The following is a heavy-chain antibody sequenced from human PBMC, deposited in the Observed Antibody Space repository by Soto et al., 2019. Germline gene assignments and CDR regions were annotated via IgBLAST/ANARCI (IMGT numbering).Heavy chain of an antibody. CDR1: GFTFSSYA. CDR2: ISGSGGST. Sequence: PGGSLRLSCAASGFTFSSYAMSWVRQAPGKGLEWVSAISGSGGSTYYADSVKGRFTISRDNSKNTLYLQMNSLRAEDTAVYYCGKDKYVLIGVGTVFAYGGKETLVPVSS. J-gene: IGHJ4*02. CDR3: GKDKYVLIGVGTVFAY. D-gene: IGHD2-21*01. V-gene: IGHV3-23*01.